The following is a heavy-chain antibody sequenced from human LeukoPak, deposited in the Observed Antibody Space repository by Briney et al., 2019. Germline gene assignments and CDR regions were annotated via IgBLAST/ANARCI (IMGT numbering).Heavy chain of an antibody. J-gene: IGHJ4*02. V-gene: IGHV3-7*01. Sequence: GGSLRLSCAASGFTFSSYWMSWVRQAPGKGLEWVANIKQDGSEKYYVDSVKGRFTISRDNAKNSLYLQMNSLRAEDTAVYYCASGSYDFWSGPDYWGQGTLVTVSS. CDR3: ASGSYDFWSGPDY. CDR2: IKQDGSEK. CDR1: GFTFSSYW. D-gene: IGHD3-3*01.